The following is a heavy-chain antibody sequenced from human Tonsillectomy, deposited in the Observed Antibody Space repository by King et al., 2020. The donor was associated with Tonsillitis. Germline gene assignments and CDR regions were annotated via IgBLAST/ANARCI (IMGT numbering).Heavy chain of an antibody. CDR2: IYYSGST. CDR1: GGSISSSSYY. Sequence: QLQESGPGLVKPSETLSLTCTVSGGSISSSSYYWGWIRQPPGKGLEWIGSIYYSGSTYYNPSLKSRVTISVDTSKNQFSLKLSSVTAADTAVYYCARRSMDIVYDAFDIWGQGTMVTVSS. D-gene: IGHD5-12*01. V-gene: IGHV4-39*01. J-gene: IGHJ3*02. CDR3: ARRSMDIVYDAFDI.